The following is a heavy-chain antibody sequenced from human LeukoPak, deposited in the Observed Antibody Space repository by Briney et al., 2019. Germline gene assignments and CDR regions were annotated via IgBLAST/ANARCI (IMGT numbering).Heavy chain of an antibody. CDR1: GYTFTSYD. J-gene: IGHJ6*02. Sequence: PVASVKVSCKASGYTFTSYDINWVRQATGQGLEWMGWMNPNSGNTGYAQTFQGRVTMTRNTSISTAYMELSSLRSEDTAVYYCARVCGGSCYSYYYYYGMDVWGQGTTVTVSS. CDR3: ARVCGGSCYSYYYYYGMDV. CDR2: MNPNSGNT. V-gene: IGHV1-8*01. D-gene: IGHD2-15*01.